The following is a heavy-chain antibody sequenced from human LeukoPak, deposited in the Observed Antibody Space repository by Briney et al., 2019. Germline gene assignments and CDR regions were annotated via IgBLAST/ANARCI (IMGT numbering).Heavy chain of an antibody. CDR2: IYYSGST. CDR3: AGRRITIFGEVIRSRRHYLDP. Sequence: PSETLSLTCTVSGGSISSYYWSWIRQPPGKGLEWIGYIYYSGSTNYNPSLKSRVTISLDTSKNQFSLNLNSLTAADTAVYYCAGRRITIFGEVIRSRRHYLDPWGQGSLVTVSS. D-gene: IGHD3-3*01. J-gene: IGHJ5*02. CDR1: GGSISSYY. V-gene: IGHV4-59*12.